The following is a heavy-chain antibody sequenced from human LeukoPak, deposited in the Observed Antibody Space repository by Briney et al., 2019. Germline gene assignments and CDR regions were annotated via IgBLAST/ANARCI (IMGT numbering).Heavy chain of an antibody. CDR2: IYYTGNT. CDR3: ARGTYYDILTGYYHLHPFDY. Sequence: SEALSLTCTVSGGSVSSGSYYWSWIRQPPGKSLEWIGYIYYTGNTNYNPSLKSLVTISMDTSKYQFSLNLSSVTAADTAVYYCARGTYYDILTGYYHLHPFDYWGQGSLVSVSS. D-gene: IGHD3-9*01. CDR1: GGSVSSGSYY. V-gene: IGHV4-61*01. J-gene: IGHJ4*02.